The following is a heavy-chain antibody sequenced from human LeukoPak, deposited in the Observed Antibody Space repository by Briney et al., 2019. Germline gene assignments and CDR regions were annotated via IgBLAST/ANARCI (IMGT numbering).Heavy chain of an antibody. J-gene: IGHJ4*02. Sequence: NTSETLSLTCTVSGDSISSGDYYWSWIRQPAGKGLEWIGHIYTNGSTNYNPSLKSRVTMSVDTSKNQFSLRLSSVTAADTAVYYCGRVYYDSRGYYYITRYYFDFWGQGTLVTVSS. V-gene: IGHV4-61*09. CDR2: IYTNGST. D-gene: IGHD3-22*01. CDR3: GRVYYDSRGYYYITRYYFDF. CDR1: GDSISSGDYY.